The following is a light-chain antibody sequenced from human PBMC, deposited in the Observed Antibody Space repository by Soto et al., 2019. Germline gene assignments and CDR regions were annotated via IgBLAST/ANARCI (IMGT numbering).Light chain of an antibody. Sequence: QSVLTQPPSTTGTPWQRVTISCSGRTSNIGYNFVYWYQHLPGTAPKLLIYRNDERPSGVPDRFSGSKSGTSASLAISGLRSEDEADYYCAAWDGSLSAWVFGGGTKVTVL. CDR3: AAWDGSLSAWV. CDR2: RND. CDR1: TSNIGYNF. V-gene: IGLV1-47*01. J-gene: IGLJ3*02.